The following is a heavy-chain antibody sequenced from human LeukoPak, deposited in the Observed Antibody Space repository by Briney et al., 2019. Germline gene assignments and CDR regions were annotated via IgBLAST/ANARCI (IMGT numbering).Heavy chain of an antibody. CDR3: AKRIGSCDIIRCSYFDH. Sequence: PGGSLRLSCAASGFTFSSYAMSWVRQAPGKGLEWVSTISGSGGSTYYADSVKGRFTISRDNSKNTLYLQMNSLRAEDTAVYYCAKRIGSCDIIRCSYFDHWGQGALVTVSS. J-gene: IGHJ4*02. V-gene: IGHV3-23*01. CDR1: GFTFSSYA. CDR2: ISGSGGST. D-gene: IGHD2-15*01.